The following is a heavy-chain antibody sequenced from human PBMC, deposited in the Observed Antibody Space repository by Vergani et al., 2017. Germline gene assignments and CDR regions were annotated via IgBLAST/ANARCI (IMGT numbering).Heavy chain of an antibody. J-gene: IGHJ6*02. CDR2: IIPIFGTA. V-gene: IGHV1-69*01. Sequence: QVQLVQSGAEVKKPGSSVKVSCKASGGTFSSYAISWVRQAPGQGLEWMGGIIPIFGTANYAQKFQGRVTITADESTSPAYMELSSLRSEDTAVYYCATPRRDYYYYGMDVWGQGTTVTVSS. CDR3: ATPRRDYYYYGMDV. CDR1: GGTFSSYA.